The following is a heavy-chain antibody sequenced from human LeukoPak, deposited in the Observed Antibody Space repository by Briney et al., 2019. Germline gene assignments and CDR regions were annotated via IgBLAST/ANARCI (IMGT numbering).Heavy chain of an antibody. CDR1: GGSVSTTNYY. J-gene: IGHJ6*02. D-gene: IGHD3-22*01. CDR2: ISYTETT. Sequence: SETLSLTCIVSGGSVSTTNYYWSWIRQPPGRGLEYIGYISYTETTHYSPSLKSPVTISVDTSKNQVSLKLSSVTAADTAIYYCASSSFYSSGNYYRPYYSYAMDVWGQGTTVTVSS. V-gene: IGHV4-61*01. CDR3: ASSSFYSSGNYYRPYYSYAMDV.